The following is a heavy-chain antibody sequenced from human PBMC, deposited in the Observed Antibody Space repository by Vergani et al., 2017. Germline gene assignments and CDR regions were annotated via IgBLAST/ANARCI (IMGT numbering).Heavy chain of an antibody. D-gene: IGHD2-2*01. CDR3: AGDADCFPSCHDGMDV. V-gene: IGHV7-4-1*02. CDR2: INTYTGNP. Sequence: QVQMVNSGSELRTPGASVKVSCQASGYIFKDNGINWVRQAPGQGLNWMGKINTYTGNPTYAQGFTGRFVFTLDTSVCTAYLQLSRLKAEDTAVYFCAGDADCFPSCHDGMDVWGHGTAVTVSS. J-gene: IGHJ6*02. CDR1: GYIFKDNG.